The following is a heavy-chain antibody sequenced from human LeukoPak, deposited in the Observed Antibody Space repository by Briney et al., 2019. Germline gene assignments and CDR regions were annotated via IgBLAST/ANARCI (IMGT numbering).Heavy chain of an antibody. Sequence: SETLSLTCAVYGGSFSGYYWSWIRQPPGKGLERIGEINHSGSTNYNPSLKSRVAISVDTSKNQFSLKLSSVTAADTAVYYCASIAAVYYDSSAWGQGTLVTVSS. CDR2: INHSGST. V-gene: IGHV4-34*01. CDR3: ASIAAVYYDSSA. J-gene: IGHJ5*02. D-gene: IGHD3-22*01. CDR1: GGSFSGYY.